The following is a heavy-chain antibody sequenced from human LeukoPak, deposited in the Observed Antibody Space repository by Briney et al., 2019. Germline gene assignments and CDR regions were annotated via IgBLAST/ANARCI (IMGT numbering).Heavy chain of an antibody. CDR1: GFTFGNFW. CDR2: MKQDASEK. V-gene: IGHV3-7*01. Sequence: PGGSLRLSCVASGFTFGNFWMSWVRQAPGKGLEWVANMKQDASEKYYFGALNGRFTIFRDNAKNSLYLQMNTLTVEDTALYFCVRDRNPRHSYFDLWGQGTLVTVSS. D-gene: IGHD1-1*01. J-gene: IGHJ4*02. CDR3: VRDRNPRHSYFDL.